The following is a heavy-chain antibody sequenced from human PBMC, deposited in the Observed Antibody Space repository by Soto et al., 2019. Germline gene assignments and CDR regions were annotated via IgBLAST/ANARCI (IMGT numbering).Heavy chain of an antibody. CDR1: GFTFSSYG. V-gene: IGHV3-30*18. D-gene: IGHD2-15*01. Sequence: QVQLVESGGGVVQPGRSLRLSCAASGFTFSSYGMHWVRQAPGKGLEWVAVISYDGSNKYYADSVKGRFTISRDNSKNTLYLQMNSLRAADTAVYYCAKGVVGALYQVDYWGQGTLVTVSS. CDR2: ISYDGSNK. J-gene: IGHJ4*02. CDR3: AKGVVGALYQVDY.